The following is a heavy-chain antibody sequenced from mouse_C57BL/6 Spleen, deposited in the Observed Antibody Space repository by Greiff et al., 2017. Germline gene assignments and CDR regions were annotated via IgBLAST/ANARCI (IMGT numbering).Heavy chain of an antibody. D-gene: IGHD1-1*01. CDR1: GYTFTSYW. J-gene: IGHJ4*01. CDR3: AREEHYYGSSLVDAMDY. V-gene: IGHV1-53*01. Sequence: QVQLQQPGTELVKPGASVKLSCKASGYTFTSYWMHWVKQRPGQGLEWIGNINPSNGGTNYNEKFKSKATLTVDKSSSTAYMQLSSLTSEDSAVYYCAREEHYYGSSLVDAMDYWGQGTSVTVSS. CDR2: INPSNGGT.